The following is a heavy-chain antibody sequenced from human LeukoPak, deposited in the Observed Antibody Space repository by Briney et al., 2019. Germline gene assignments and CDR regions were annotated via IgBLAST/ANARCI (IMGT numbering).Heavy chain of an antibody. CDR1: GFTFSSYG. D-gene: IGHD4-17*01. CDR3: ARYGDYRYYFDY. Sequence: PGRSLRLSCAASGFTFSSYGMHWVRQAPGKGLEWVAVISYDGSNKYYADSVKGRFTISRDNSKNTLYLQMNSLRAEDTAVYYCARYGDYRYYFDYWGQGTLVTVSS. J-gene: IGHJ4*02. CDR2: ISYDGSNK. V-gene: IGHV3-30*03.